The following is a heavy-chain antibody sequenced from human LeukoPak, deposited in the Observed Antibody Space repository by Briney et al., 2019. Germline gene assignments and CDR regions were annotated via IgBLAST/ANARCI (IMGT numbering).Heavy chain of an antibody. CDR1: GFPFSNYA. V-gene: IGHV3-21*01. CDR3: AREGTNRQQLAQWGDYYYYGMDV. J-gene: IGHJ6*02. CDR2: ISSSSSYI. Sequence: GRSLRLSCAASGFPFSNYAMSWVRQAPGKGLEWVSSISSSSSYIYYADSVKGRFTISRDNAKNSLYLQMNSLRAEDTAVYYCAREGTNRQQLAQWGDYYYYGMDVWGQGTTVTVSS. D-gene: IGHD6-13*01.